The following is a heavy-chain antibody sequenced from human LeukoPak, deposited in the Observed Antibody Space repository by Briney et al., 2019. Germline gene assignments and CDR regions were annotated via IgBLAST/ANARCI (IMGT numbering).Heavy chain of an antibody. Sequence: SQTLSLTCTISGGSISSGIYYWTWIRQHPDKGLEWIGYINYSGNIYYNPSLKSRVTMSVDTSKNQFSLRLSSVTAADTAVYFCASYDSATMSGWFDPWGRGTLVTASS. CDR1: GGSISSGIYY. CDR3: ASYDSATMSGWFDP. J-gene: IGHJ5*02. V-gene: IGHV4-31*03. CDR2: INYSGNI. D-gene: IGHD2-2*01.